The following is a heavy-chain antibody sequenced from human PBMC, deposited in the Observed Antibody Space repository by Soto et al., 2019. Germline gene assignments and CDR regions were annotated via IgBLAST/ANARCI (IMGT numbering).Heavy chain of an antibody. CDR3: ARPYSSGWYGDLDY. CDR2: ISYDGSNK. V-gene: IGHV3-30-3*01. D-gene: IGHD6-19*01. Sequence: QVQLVESGGGVVQPGRSLRLPCTASGFTFSSYAMHWVRQAPGKGLEWVAVISYDGSNKYYADSVKGRFTISRDNSKNTMYLQMNSLRVEDTAVYYCARPYSSGWYGDLDYWGQGTLVTVSS. J-gene: IGHJ4*02. CDR1: GFTFSSYA.